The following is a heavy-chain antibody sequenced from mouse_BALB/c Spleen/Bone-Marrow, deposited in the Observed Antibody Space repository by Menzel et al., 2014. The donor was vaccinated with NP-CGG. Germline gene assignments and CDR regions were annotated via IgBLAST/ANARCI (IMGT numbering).Heavy chain of an antibody. D-gene: IGHD1-2*01. J-gene: IGHJ4*01. V-gene: IGHV5-6-3*01. CDR1: GFTFSSYG. CDR2: INSNGGRT. Sequence: EVQGVESGGGLVQPGGSLKLSCAASGFTFSSYGMSWVRQTPDKRLELVATINSNGGRTYYPDSVKGRFTISRDNAKNTLYLQMSRLKSEDTAMYYCARDSLLRSLYAMDYWGQGTSVTVSS. CDR3: ARDSLLRSLYAMDY.